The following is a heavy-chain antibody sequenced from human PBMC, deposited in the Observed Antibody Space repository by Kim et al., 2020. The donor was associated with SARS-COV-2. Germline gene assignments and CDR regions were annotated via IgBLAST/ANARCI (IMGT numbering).Heavy chain of an antibody. D-gene: IGHD6-6*01. CDR3: ARDPQGGSSSLDGMDV. V-gene: IGHV3-30*07. Sequence: SVKGRFTLSRDNSKNTLYPQMNSLRAEDTAVYYCARDPQGGSSSLDGMDVWGQGTTVTVSS. J-gene: IGHJ6*02.